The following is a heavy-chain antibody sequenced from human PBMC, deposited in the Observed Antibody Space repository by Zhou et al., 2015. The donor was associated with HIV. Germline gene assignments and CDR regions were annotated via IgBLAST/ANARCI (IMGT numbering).Heavy chain of an antibody. CDR2: VQYDGKNK. V-gene: IGHV3-30*02. Sequence: VQLVESGGGLVQPGGSLRLSCAASGFTFSSYGMHWVRQAPGKGLEWLAFVQYDGKNKYYADSVKGRLTISRDNPKNTLYLQMSRLRPEDTAIYYCAKELYATSAGGADSWGQGTLVTVSS. D-gene: IGHD2/OR15-2a*01. CDR1: GFTFSSYG. J-gene: IGHJ4*02. CDR3: AKELYATSAGGADS.